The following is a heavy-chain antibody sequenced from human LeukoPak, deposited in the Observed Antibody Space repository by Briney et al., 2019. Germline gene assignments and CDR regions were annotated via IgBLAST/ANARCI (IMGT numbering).Heavy chain of an antibody. D-gene: IGHD3-3*01. CDR1: GYSFTSYW. CDR3: ARARRPAFMSDSDY. CDR2: IDPSDSYT. V-gene: IGHV5-10-1*01. Sequence: RGESLKISCKGSGYSFTSYWISWVRQMPGKGLEWMGRIDPSDSYTNYSPSFQGHVTISADKSISTAYLQWSSLKASDTAMYYCARARRPAFMSDSDYWGQGTLVTVSS. J-gene: IGHJ4*02.